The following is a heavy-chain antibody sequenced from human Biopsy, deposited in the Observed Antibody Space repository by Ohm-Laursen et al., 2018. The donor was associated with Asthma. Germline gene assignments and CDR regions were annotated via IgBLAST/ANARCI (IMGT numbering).Heavy chain of an antibody. CDR2: VNTGNGDP. CDR1: GYNFISFA. CDR3: ARTYYDFLTGQVKDVFGV. Sequence: ASVNVSCKASGYNFISFAIHWVRQAPGQRLEWKGWVNTGNGDPKYSQKFQGRATITRDTSASTAYMELRSLRSEDTATYYCARTYYDFLTGQVKDVFGVWGQGTMVTVSS. V-gene: IGHV1-3*04. J-gene: IGHJ3*01. D-gene: IGHD3-9*01.